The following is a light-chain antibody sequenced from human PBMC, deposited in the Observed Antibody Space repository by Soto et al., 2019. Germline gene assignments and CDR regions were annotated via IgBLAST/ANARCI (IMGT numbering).Light chain of an antibody. CDR3: QEYNSYPYT. CDR2: KAS. Sequence: DIQMTQSPSTLSASVGDRVTITCRASQSISSWLAWYQQKPGKAPKLLIYKASSLESGVPSGFSGSRYGTEFTLTSGSLQPDDFAAYYCQEYNSYPYTFGQGTKLEMK. J-gene: IGKJ2*01. V-gene: IGKV1-5*03. CDR1: QSISSW.